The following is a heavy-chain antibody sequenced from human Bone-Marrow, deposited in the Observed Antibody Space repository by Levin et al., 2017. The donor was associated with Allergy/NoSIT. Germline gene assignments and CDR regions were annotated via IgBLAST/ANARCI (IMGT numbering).Heavy chain of an antibody. V-gene: IGHV1-18*01. D-gene: IGHD5-24*01. CDR2: TSAYNGKT. CDR3: ARDLGDGYNKWFDY. CDR1: GYTFTSFG. J-gene: IGHJ4*02. Sequence: ASVKVSCKALGYTFTSFGISWVRQAPGQGLEWMGWTSAYNGKTNYAQKFQGRVTMTTDTSTSTAYMELRSLRSDDTAVYYCARDLGDGYNKWFDYWGQGILVTVSS.